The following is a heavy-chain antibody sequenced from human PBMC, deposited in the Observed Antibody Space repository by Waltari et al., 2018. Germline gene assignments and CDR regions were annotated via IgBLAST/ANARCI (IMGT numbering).Heavy chain of an antibody. D-gene: IGHD2-2*01. CDR2: INHSGST. CDR1: GGSFSGYY. CDR3: ARGYCSNTSCYLYYFDY. Sequence: QVQLQQWGAGLLKPSETLSLTCAVYGGSFSGYYWSWIRQSPGQGLEWIGEINHSGSTNSNPSLKSRVTISVDTSKKQLSLKLSSVTAADTAVYYCARGYCSNTSCYLYYFDYWGQGTLVTVSS. V-gene: IGHV4-34*01. J-gene: IGHJ4*02.